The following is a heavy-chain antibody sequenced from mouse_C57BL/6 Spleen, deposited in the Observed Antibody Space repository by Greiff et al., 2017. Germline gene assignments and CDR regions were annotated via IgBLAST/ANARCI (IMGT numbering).Heavy chain of an antibody. J-gene: IGHJ2*01. V-gene: IGHV5-16*01. Sequence: EVQLVESEGGLVQPGSSLKLSCTASGFTFSDYYMSWVRQAPEKGLEWVANINYDGSGTYYLDSLKGRFIISRDNAMNNLYLQMSSLKSEDTATYYCAREPYLRGGYWGQGTTLTVSS. CDR3: AREPYLRGGY. CDR2: INYDGSGT. CDR1: GFTFSDYY. D-gene: IGHD1-1*01.